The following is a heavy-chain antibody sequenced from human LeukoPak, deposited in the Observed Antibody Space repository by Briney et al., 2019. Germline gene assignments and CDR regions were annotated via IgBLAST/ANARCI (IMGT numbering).Heavy chain of an antibody. CDR3: ARESGRGSSWSFDY. Sequence: ASVKVSCKASGYTFTSYDINWVRQATGQGLEWMGRINPNSGGTNYAQKFQGRVTMTRDTSISTAYMELSSLRSDDTAVYYCARESGRGSSWSFDYWGQGTLVSVSS. D-gene: IGHD6-13*01. CDR1: GYTFTSYD. J-gene: IGHJ4*02. V-gene: IGHV1-2*06. CDR2: INPNSGGT.